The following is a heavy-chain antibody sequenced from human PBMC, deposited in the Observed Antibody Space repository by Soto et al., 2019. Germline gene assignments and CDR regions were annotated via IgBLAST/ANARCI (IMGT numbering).Heavy chain of an antibody. J-gene: IGHJ4*02. V-gene: IGHV1-18*01. CDR2: ISVHNGNT. CDR1: GYTFTSYG. D-gene: IGHD1-1*01. Sequence: QVHLVQSGAEVMKPGASVKVSCKASGYTFTSYGITWVRQAPGQGLEWMGWISVHNGNTDYAQKLQGRVIVTRDTSTSTAYMELRSLRSDDTAVYYCARGRYGDYWGQGALVTVSS. CDR3: ARGRYGDY.